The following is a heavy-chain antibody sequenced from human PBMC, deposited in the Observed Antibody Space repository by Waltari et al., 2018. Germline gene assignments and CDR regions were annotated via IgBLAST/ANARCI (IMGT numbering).Heavy chain of an antibody. Sequence: QVQLAQSGAEVKSPGSSVTISCKASGLSIRGYTSSWVRQAPGQGLEWMGGFIPLSGSQIYTQKFHGRLTITADGSTRTTVMELRNLRYEDTAVYFCARGYRYASSERFYLDYWGQGTPVIVSS. CDR1: GLSIRGYT. CDR2: FIPLSGSQ. V-gene: IGHV1-69*12. CDR3: ARGYRYASSERFYLDY. D-gene: IGHD3-16*02. J-gene: IGHJ4*02.